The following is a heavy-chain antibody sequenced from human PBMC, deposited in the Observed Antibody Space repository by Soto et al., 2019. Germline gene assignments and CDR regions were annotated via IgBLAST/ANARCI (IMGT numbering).Heavy chain of an antibody. D-gene: IGHD3-10*01. Sequence: QMQLVQSRGGLVKPGGSLRLSCAASGFSFSDYYMSWIRRAPGKGLEWVSYIGASGSPIYFGDSVKGRFSISRDNTNNSLYLQMNSLRPDDTAVYYCARGTYGMDVWGQGTTVIVSS. CDR2: IGASGSPI. J-gene: IGHJ6*02. V-gene: IGHV3-11*01. CDR1: GFSFSDYY. CDR3: ARGTYGMDV.